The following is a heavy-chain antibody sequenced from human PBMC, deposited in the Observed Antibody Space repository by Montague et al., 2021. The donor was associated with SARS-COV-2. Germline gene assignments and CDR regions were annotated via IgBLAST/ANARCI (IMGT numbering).Heavy chain of an antibody. CDR1: GFSFSTYS. V-gene: IGHV3-21*01. D-gene: IGHD6-13*01. Sequence: SLRLSCAASGFSFSTYSMNWVRQAPGKGLEWVSSISSSSSYIYYAGSVKGRFTISRGNAKNSLYLQMNSLRAEDTAVYYCGRVNPSSYVVGDYWGQGTLVAVSS. CDR2: ISSSSSYI. J-gene: IGHJ4*02. CDR3: GRVNPSSYVVGDY.